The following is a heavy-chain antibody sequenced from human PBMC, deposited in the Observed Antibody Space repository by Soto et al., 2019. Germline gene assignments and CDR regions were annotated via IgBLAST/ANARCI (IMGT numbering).Heavy chain of an antibody. Sequence: GASVKVSCKASGYTFTSYYMHWVRQAPGQGLEWMGIINPSGGSTSYAQKFQGRVTMTRDTSTSTVYMELSSLRSEDTAVYYCARDRPDYYDSSGYYYDYWGQGTLVTVSS. V-gene: IGHV1-46*01. CDR2: INPSGGST. CDR1: GYTFTSYY. J-gene: IGHJ4*02. CDR3: ARDRPDYYDSSGYYYDY. D-gene: IGHD3-22*01.